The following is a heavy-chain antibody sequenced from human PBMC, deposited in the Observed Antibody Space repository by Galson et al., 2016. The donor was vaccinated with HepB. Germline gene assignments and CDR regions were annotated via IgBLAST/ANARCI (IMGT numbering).Heavy chain of an antibody. J-gene: IGHJ6*03. V-gene: IGHV1-69*13. Sequence: SVKVSCKASGGSFSSYAISWVRQAPGHGLEWMGGIIPIFGTPNYAQKFQGRVTITADESTSTAYMELSSLRSEDTAVYYCARKDRADYGVQDYYYYYMDVWGKGTTVTVSS. CDR3: ARKDRADYGVQDYYYYYMDV. D-gene: IGHD4-17*01. CDR1: GGSFSSYA. CDR2: IIPIFGTP.